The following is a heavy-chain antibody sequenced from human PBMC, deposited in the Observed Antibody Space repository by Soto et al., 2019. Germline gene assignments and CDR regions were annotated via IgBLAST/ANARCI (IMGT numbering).Heavy chain of an antibody. D-gene: IGHD2-21*02. V-gene: IGHV3-23*01. Sequence: GGSLRLSCAASGFTFNSYAMNWVRQAPGKGLEWVSSISGSGGSTYYADYVKGRFTISRDNSKNSLFLQMNSLRAEDTAVYYCARDHRVTYYWYFDLWGRGTLVTVSS. CDR1: GFTFNSYA. CDR3: ARDHRVTYYWYFDL. CDR2: ISGSGGST. J-gene: IGHJ2*01.